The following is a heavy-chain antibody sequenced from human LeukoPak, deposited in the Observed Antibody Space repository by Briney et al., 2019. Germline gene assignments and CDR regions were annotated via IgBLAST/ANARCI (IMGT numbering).Heavy chain of an antibody. CDR2: IHSGGKT. Sequence: GGSLRLSCAASGFTVSSSYMSWVRQAPGKGLEWVSVIHSGGKTYYADSVKGRFSISRDNSKNTLYLQMNSLRAQDTAVYYCATDRGWRTSGYYLYYFEYWGQGTLVTFSS. CDR3: ATDRGWRTSGYYLYYFEY. V-gene: IGHV3-53*01. J-gene: IGHJ4*02. CDR1: GFTVSSSY. D-gene: IGHD3-3*01.